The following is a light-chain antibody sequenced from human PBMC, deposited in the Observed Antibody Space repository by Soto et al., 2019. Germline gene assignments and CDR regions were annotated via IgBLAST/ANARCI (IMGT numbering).Light chain of an antibody. CDR2: KAS. CDR1: QSISSW. J-gene: IGKJ3*01. Sequence: DIQMTQSPSILSASVGDRVTITCRASQSISSWLAWYQQKPGKAPNLLIYKASHLENGVPSRFSGSGSGTEFTLTISSLQPGDFATYYCQQTYTTPFTFGPGTKVDIK. CDR3: QQTYTTPFT. V-gene: IGKV1-5*03.